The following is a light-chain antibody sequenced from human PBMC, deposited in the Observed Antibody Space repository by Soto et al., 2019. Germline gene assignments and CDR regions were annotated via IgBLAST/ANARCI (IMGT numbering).Light chain of an antibody. V-gene: IGKV3-20*01. Sequence: EIVLTQSPGTLSLSPGERATLSCRASQSVTSSYLSCYQQKPGQAPRLLIYGASTRATGIPDRFSGSGSGTDFTLTISILEPEDSAVYYCQQYGSSPTWTFGHGTKVDIK. CDR3: QQYGSSPTWT. CDR1: QSVTSSY. J-gene: IGKJ1*01. CDR2: GAS.